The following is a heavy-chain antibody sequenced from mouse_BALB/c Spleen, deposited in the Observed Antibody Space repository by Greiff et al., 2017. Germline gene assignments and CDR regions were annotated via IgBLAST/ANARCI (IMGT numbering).Heavy chain of an antibody. D-gene: IGHD2-1*01. CDR2: IRLKSNNYAT. Sequence: DVKLQESGGGLVQPGGSMKLSCVASGFTFSNYWMNWVRQSPEKGLEWVAEIRLKSNNYATHYAESVKGRFTISRDDSKSSVYLQMNNLRAEDTGIYYCTRNYGNYEDYAMDYWGQGTSVTVSS. CDR1: GFTFSNYW. J-gene: IGHJ4*01. CDR3: TRNYGNYEDYAMDY. V-gene: IGHV6-6*02.